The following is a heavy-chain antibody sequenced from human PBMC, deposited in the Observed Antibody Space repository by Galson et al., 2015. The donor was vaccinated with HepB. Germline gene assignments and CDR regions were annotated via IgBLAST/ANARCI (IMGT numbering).Heavy chain of an antibody. CDR3: AKEGVDYVWGSYRYYFDY. D-gene: IGHD3-16*02. J-gene: IGHJ4*02. CDR2: ISYDGGNK. V-gene: IGHV3-30*18. Sequence: SLRLSCAASGFTFSSYGMHWVRQVPGKGLEWVAVISYDGGNKYYADSVKGRFTISRDNSKNTLYLQMNSLRPEDTAVFHCAKEGVDYVWGSYRYYFDYWGQGTLVTVSS. CDR1: GFTFSSYG.